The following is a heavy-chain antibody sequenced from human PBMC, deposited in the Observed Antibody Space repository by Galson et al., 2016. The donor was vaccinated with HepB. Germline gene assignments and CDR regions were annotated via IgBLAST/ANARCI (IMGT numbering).Heavy chain of an antibody. V-gene: IGHV3-21*01. J-gene: IGHJ4*02. CDR1: GFTFRSYW. CDR2: ISNSSRYI. D-gene: IGHD1-26*01. CDR3: ARGDIVGAIFDY. Sequence: SLRLSCAASGFTFRSYWINWVRQAPGKGLEWVSSISNSSRYIYYADSVKGRFTISRDNAKNSLSLQMNSLRAADTPVYYCARGDIVGAIFDYWGEGTLVAVAS.